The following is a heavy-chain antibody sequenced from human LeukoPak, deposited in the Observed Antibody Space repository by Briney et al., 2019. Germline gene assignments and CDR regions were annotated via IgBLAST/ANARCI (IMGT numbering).Heavy chain of an antibody. V-gene: IGHV3-30*04. CDR3: ARDLSSRSGDCRNINCYVGVFDI. D-gene: IGHD2-2*01. J-gene: IGHJ3*02. CDR1: GFAFSKYN. CDR2: TSNDGKMK. Sequence: RSGGSLRLSCAASGFAFSKYNMHWVRQAPGKGLEWVAVTSNDGKMKYYADSVKGRFTISRDNSKKTLYLQMNSLRAEDTAVYYCARDLSSRSGDCRNINCYVGVFDIWGQGTMVTVSS.